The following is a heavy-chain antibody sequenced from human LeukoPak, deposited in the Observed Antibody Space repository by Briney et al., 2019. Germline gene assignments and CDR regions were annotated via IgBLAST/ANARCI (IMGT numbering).Heavy chain of an antibody. CDR3: AREAVDSSIYFDY. Sequence: SETLSLPCTVSVGSISTSSYGWSWIRQRPGKGLEWIGYIYYSGSTNYNPSLKSRVTISVDTSKNQFSLKLSSVTAADTAVYYCAREAVDSSIYFDYWGQGTLVTVSS. CDR1: VGSISTSSYG. V-gene: IGHV4-61*01. CDR2: IYYSGST. D-gene: IGHD6-13*01. J-gene: IGHJ4*02.